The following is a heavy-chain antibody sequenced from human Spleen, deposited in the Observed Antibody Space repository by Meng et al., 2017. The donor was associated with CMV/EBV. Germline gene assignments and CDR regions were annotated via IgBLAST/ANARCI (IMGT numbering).Heavy chain of an antibody. J-gene: IGHJ2*01. D-gene: IGHD2-2*01. CDR3: ARGRPAANWYFDL. CDR1: GFTFSSYS. V-gene: IGHV3-48*04. CDR2: ISNSGSTM. Sequence: GGSLRLSCAASGFTFSSYSMNWVRQAPGKGLEWVSYISNSGSTMYYADSVRGRFTISRDNAKNSLYLQMNSPRAEDTAVYYCARGRPAANWYFDLWGRGTLVTVSS.